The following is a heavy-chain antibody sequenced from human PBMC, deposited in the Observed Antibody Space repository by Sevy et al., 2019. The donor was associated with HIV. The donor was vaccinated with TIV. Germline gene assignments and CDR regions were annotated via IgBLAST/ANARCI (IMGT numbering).Heavy chain of an antibody. V-gene: IGHV3-49*03. J-gene: IGHJ6*03. D-gene: IGHD3-22*01. CDR3: TRDLIRYYYDSSGTIYYYYYMDV. CDR2: IRSKAYGGTT. CDR1: GFTFGDYA. Sequence: SLRLSCTASGFTFGDYAMSWFRQAPGKGLEWVGFIRSKAYGGTTEYAASVKGRFTISRDDSKSIAYLQMNSLKTEDTAVYYCTRDLIRYYYDSSGTIYYYYYMDVWGKGTTVTVSS.